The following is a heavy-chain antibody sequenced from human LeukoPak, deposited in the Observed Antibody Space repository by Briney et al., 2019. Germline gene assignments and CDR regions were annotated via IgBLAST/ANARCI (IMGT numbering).Heavy chain of an antibody. Sequence: SETLSLPCTVCGHLKQRSSYYCGWIRQPPGKGLEWIGSIYYSGSTYYNPSLKSRVTISVDTSKNQFTMKLSFLTAAGPGAYSGASHCVRDWLRVVYPSAMDVWGQGTLVTASS. D-gene: IGHD2-2*01. J-gene: IGHJ4*02. CDR3: ASHCVRDWLRVVYPSAMDV. V-gene: IGHV4-39*01. CDR2: IYYSGST. CDR1: GHLKQRSSYY.